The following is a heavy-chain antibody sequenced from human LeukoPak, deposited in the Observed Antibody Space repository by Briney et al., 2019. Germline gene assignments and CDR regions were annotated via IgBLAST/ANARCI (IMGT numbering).Heavy chain of an antibody. D-gene: IGHD3-9*01. Sequence: SGPTLVNPTQTLTLTCTFSGFSLSTSGMRVSWIRQPPGKALEWPARIDWDDDKFYSTSLKTRLTLSKDISKNQVVLTMTNMGPVDTATYYCARMSTYYDILTGYWVGYYFDYWGQGTLVTVSS. CDR3: ARMSTYYDILTGYWVGYYFDY. CDR2: IDWDDDK. J-gene: IGHJ4*02. CDR1: GFSLSTSGMR. V-gene: IGHV2-70*04.